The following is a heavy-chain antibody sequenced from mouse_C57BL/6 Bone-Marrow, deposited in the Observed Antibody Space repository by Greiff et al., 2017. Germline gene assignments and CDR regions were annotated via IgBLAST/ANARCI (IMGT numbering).Heavy chain of an antibody. CDR2: IYPRSGNT. D-gene: IGHD2-14*01. Sequence: QVQLQQSGAELVRPGASVKLSCKASGYTFTSYGIRWVKQRTGQGLEWIGEIYPRSGNTYYNEKFKGKATLTADKSSSTAYMELRSLTSGDSAVYFCARRLWVRLWFAYWGQGTLVTVSA. CDR3: ARRLWVRLWFAY. J-gene: IGHJ3*01. V-gene: IGHV1-81*01. CDR1: GYTFTSYG.